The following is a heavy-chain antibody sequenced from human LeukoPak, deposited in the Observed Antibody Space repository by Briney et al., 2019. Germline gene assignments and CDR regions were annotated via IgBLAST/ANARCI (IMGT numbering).Heavy chain of an antibody. CDR3: ARDHGYCSGGSCYYFDY. CDR2: IWYDGSNK. CDR1: GFTFSSYG. D-gene: IGHD2-15*01. V-gene: IGHV3-33*01. Sequence: GGSLRLSCAASGFTFSSYGMHWVRQAPGKGLEWVAVIWYDGSNKYYADSVKGRFTISRDNSKNQLYLQMHSLRAEDTAVYYCARDHGYCSGGSCYYFDYWGQGTLVTVSS. J-gene: IGHJ4*02.